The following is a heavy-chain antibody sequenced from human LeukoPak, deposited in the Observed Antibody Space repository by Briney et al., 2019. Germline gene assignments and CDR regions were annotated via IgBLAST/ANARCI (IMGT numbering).Heavy chain of an antibody. Sequence: GGSLSLSCEASGFTFSSCAMSCARQAPGKGLEWVSGIIDSGDITYYANSVKGRFTISRDNSKNTLYLQMNSLRAEDTAVYYCAKLGGQEVYNYYVGVWGKGTTVAVSS. V-gene: IGHV3-23*01. CDR2: IIDSGDIT. CDR1: GFTFSSCA. D-gene: IGHD3-16*01. CDR3: AKLGGQEVYNYYVGV. J-gene: IGHJ6*03.